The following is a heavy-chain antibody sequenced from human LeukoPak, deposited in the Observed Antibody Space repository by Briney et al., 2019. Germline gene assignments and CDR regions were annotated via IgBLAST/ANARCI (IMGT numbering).Heavy chain of an antibody. CDR1: GYTFTSYG. V-gene: IGHV1-18*01. Sequence: ASVKVSCKASGYTFTSYGISWVRQAPGQGLEWMGWISAYNGNTNYAQKLQGRVTMTTDTSTSTAYMELRSLRSDDTAVYYCARWCFHLGYSYDDYWGQGTLVTVSS. J-gene: IGHJ4*02. CDR3: ARWCFHLGYSYDDY. D-gene: IGHD5-18*01. CDR2: ISAYNGNT.